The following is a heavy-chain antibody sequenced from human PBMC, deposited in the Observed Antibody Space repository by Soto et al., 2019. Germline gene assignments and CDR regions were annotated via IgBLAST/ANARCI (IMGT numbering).Heavy chain of an antibody. CDR2: IGVYNGGT. J-gene: IGHJ4*02. CDR3: ARDPPGKNDLGY. D-gene: IGHD1-1*01. Sequence: ASVKVSCKASGYTFSSHGVSWVRQAPGQGLEWMGWIGVYNGGTKYEQKFQGRVTLTTDTSTSTAYMELRSLRYDDTAVYYCARDPPGKNDLGYWGQGTLVTVSS. CDR1: GYTFSSHG. V-gene: IGHV1-18*01.